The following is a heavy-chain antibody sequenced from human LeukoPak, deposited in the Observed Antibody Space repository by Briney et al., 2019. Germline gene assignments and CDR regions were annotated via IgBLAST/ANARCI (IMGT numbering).Heavy chain of an antibody. CDR1: GGSVSGFY. D-gene: IGHD5-24*01. J-gene: IGHJ4*02. CDR2: IHYSGST. CDR3: ARARDGYLLDS. V-gene: IGHV4-59*02. Sequence: SETLSLTCSVSGGSVSGFYWNWIRQPPGKGLEWIAYIHYSGSTNYNSSLKSRVTMSVDTPNNPFSLKVSSLTAADTAVYYCARARDGYLLDSWGQGTLVTVSS.